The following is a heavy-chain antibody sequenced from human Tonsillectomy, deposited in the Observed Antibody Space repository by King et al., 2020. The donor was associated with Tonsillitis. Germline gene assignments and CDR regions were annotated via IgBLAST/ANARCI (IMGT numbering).Heavy chain of an antibody. V-gene: IGHV4-39*02. CDR2: IYFSGTT. J-gene: IGHJ6*02. CDR1: GGSISNSSYS. CDR3: AGEAGVVIIRKYYYYGMDV. D-gene: IGHD3-3*01. Sequence: LQLQESGPGLGKPSETLSLTCTVSGGSISNSSYSWGWICQPPGKGLEWIGSIYFSGTTYYNPPLKSRVTISVDTSKNQFSLKLRSVTAADTAVYYCAGEAGVVIIRKYYYYGMDVWGQGTTVTVSS.